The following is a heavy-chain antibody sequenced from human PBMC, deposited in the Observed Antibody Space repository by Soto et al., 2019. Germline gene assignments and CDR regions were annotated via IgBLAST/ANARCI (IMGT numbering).Heavy chain of an antibody. CDR3: ARDRGGITGTTEYLYYYYMDV. CDR2: INPNNGGT. V-gene: IGHV1-2*04. Sequence: ASVKVSCKASGYTFTGYYMHWVRQAPGQGLEWMGWINPNNGGTNYAQKFQGWVTMTRDTSISTAYMELSRLRSDDTAVYYCARDRGGITGTTEYLYYYYMDVWGKGTTVTVSS. J-gene: IGHJ6*03. D-gene: IGHD1-7*01. CDR1: GYTFTGYY.